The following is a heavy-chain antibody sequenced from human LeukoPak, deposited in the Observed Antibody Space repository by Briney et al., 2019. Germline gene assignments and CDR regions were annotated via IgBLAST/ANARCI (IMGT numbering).Heavy chain of an antibody. J-gene: IGHJ4*02. CDR3: AKDHYYSQDY. Sequence: GGSLRLSCAASGFPFGISWMHWVRQAPAKGLEWVSLITSDGSTTTYAGSVRGRLTISRDNVKNTVYLQVNNLRADDTAVYYCAKDHYYSQDYWGQGTLVIVSS. D-gene: IGHD3-22*01. CDR2: ITSDGSTT. V-gene: IGHV3-74*01. CDR1: GFPFGISW.